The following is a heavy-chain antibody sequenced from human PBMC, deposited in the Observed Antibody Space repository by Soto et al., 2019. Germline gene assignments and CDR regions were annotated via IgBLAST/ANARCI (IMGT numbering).Heavy chain of an antibody. CDR3: ATAYCSGGGCYQLDY. D-gene: IGHD2-15*01. CDR2: INSDGSST. V-gene: IGHV3-74*01. Sequence: EVQLVESGGGLVQPGGSLRLSCAASGFTFSSYWMHWVRQAPGKGLVWVSRINSDGSSTSYAASVKGRFTISRDNAKKTLYLQMNSLTAEDTAVYYCATAYCSGGGCYQLDYWGHGTLVTVFS. CDR1: GFTFSSYW. J-gene: IGHJ4*01.